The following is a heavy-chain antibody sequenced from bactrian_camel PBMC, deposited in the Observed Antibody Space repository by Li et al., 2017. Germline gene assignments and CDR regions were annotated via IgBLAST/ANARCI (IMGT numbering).Heavy chain of an antibody. CDR2: IDTGDGST. J-gene: IGHJ4*01. CDR1: GYTYSTRY. V-gene: IGHV3S1*01. D-gene: IGHD4*01. Sequence: HVQLVESGGGSVQAGGSLRLSCAASGYTYSTRYMAWFRQAPGKEREGVAAIDTGDGSTYYLNSVEGRFTISHDNAKNTLYLQMNSLKPEDTAMYYCAHERGGGCYFSDYLLSAYWGQGTQVTVS. CDR3: AHERGGGCYFSDYLLSAY.